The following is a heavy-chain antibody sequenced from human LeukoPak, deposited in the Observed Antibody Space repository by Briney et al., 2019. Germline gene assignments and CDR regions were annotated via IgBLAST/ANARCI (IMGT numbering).Heavy chain of an antibody. CDR1: GYIFTGYY. J-gene: IGHJ6*03. V-gene: IGHV1-2*02. CDR3: ARGGPPVIAARSSYYYYMDV. Sequence: ASVKVSCKASGYIFTGYYIHWVRLAPGQGLEWMGWINPNSGGTKYAQKFQGRVTMTRDTSISTAYMELSRLRSDDTAVYYCARGGPPVIAARSSYYYYMDVWGKGTTVTVSS. D-gene: IGHD6-6*01. CDR2: INPNSGGT.